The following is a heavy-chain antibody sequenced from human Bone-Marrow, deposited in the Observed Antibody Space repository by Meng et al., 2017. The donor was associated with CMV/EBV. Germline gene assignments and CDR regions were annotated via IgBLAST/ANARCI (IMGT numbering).Heavy chain of an antibody. CDR2: YYVDGGT. Sequence: EVQVVESGGGLVQPGGSLRLSCVASGFIVSRNYMYWVRQAPGKGLEWVSLYYVDGGTYYADSVRGRFIISRDNSKNTVDLQMNSLRVEDTAVYYCARGPWFNPWGQGTLVTVSS. CDR3: ARGPWFNP. J-gene: IGHJ5*02. V-gene: IGHV3-66*01. CDR1: GFIVSRNY.